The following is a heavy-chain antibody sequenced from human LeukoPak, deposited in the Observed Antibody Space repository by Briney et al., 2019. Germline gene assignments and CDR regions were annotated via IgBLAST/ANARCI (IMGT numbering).Heavy chain of an antibody. CDR1: GFTFRSDA. Sequence: RSLRLSCAASGFTFRSDAMHWVRQAPGKGLEWVAFISYDGVIKHYADSVKGRFTISRDNSKNTLYLQMNSLRGEDTAVYYCAKDVSTNWSFDYWGQGTLVTVSS. D-gene: IGHD6-13*01. CDR2: ISYDGVIK. J-gene: IGHJ4*02. CDR3: AKDVSTNWSFDY. V-gene: IGHV3-30*18.